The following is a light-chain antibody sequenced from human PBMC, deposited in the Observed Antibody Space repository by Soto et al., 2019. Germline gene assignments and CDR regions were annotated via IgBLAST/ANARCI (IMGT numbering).Light chain of an antibody. CDR1: QSVSSN. CDR3: QQYNNWPRT. V-gene: IGKV3-15*01. Sequence: EIVMTQSPATLSGSPGERATLSCRASQSVSSNLAWYQQKPGQAPRLLIYGASTRDTGIPARFSGSGSGTEFTLTISSLQSEDFAVYYCQQYNNWPRTFGQGTKVEIK. CDR2: GAS. J-gene: IGKJ1*01.